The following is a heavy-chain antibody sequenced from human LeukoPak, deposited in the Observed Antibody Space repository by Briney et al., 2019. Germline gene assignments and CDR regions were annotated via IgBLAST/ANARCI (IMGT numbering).Heavy chain of an antibody. CDR1: GFTFSSYD. D-gene: IGHD2-15*01. Sequence: GGSLRLSCAASGFTFSSYDMHWVRQATGKGLEWVSAIGTAGDTYYPGSVKGRFTISRENAKNSLYLQMNSLRAGDTAVYYCARVPRGVNCSGGSCYSGISWYFDLWGRGTLVTVSS. J-gene: IGHJ2*01. V-gene: IGHV3-13*01. CDR2: IGTAGDT. CDR3: ARVPRGVNCSGGSCYSGISWYFDL.